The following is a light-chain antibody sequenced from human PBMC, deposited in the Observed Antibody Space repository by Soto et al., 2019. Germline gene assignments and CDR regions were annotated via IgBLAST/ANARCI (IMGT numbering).Light chain of an antibody. Sequence: EIVLTQSPGTLSLSPGERATLSCRASQSVSSSYLAWYQQKPGQAPRLLIYGASSRATGIPDRFSGSGSGTDFTLNISRLEPEDFAVYYCQQYGRSLTFGGGTKVEIK. CDR2: GAS. CDR1: QSVSSSY. CDR3: QQYGRSLT. J-gene: IGKJ4*01. V-gene: IGKV3-20*01.